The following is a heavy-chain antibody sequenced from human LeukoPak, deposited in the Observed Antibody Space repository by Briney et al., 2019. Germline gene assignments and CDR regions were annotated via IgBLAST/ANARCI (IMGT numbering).Heavy chain of an antibody. CDR1: GGSFSGYY. CDR2: INHSGST. J-gene: IGHJ4*02. Sequence: SETLSLTCAVYGGSFSGYYWSWIRQPPGKGLEWIGEINHSGSTNYNPSLKSRVTISVDTSKNQFSLKLSSVTAADTAVYYCARGTGIAVARTRLPPPYFDYWGQGTLVTVSS. V-gene: IGHV4-34*01. CDR3: ARGTGIAVARTRLPPPYFDY. D-gene: IGHD6-19*01.